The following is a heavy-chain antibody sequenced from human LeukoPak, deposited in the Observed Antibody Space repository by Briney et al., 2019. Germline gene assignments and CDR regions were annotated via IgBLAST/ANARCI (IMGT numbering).Heavy chain of an antibody. CDR1: GFIFTSYA. CDR3: AKKLGSSPGDFFDY. J-gene: IGHJ4*02. Sequence: PGGSLRLSCAASGFIFTSYAMRWVRQAPGKGRQWVSDINDNGDTTLYADSVKGRFTISRDKSKNTLYLQMNSLRADDTAVYFCAKKLGSSPGDFFDYWGQGTLVPVSS. D-gene: IGHD6-6*01. CDR2: INDNGDTT. V-gene: IGHV3-23*01.